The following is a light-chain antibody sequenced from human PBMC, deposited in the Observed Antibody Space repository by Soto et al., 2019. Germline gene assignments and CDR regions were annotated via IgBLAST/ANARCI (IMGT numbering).Light chain of an antibody. CDR1: QSVSSSY. CDR2: GAS. CDR3: QQRSNWPPIT. Sequence: EIVLTQSPVTLSLYPGERATLSCRASQSVSSSYLAWYQQKPGQAPRLLIYGASSRATGIPDRFSGSGSGTDFTLTISRLEPEDFAVYYCQQRSNWPPITFGQGTRLENK. J-gene: IGKJ5*01. V-gene: IGKV3D-20*02.